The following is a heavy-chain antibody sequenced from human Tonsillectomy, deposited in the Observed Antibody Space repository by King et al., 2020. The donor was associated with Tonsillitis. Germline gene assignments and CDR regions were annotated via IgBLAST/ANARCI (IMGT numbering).Heavy chain of an antibody. J-gene: IGHJ4*02. CDR2: IYPGDSHT. CDR1: GYLFTNHW. Sequence: QLVQSGAEVKKSGESLKISCQTSGYLFTNHWIGWVRQMPGKGLEWMAVIYPGDSHTIFSPSFQGQVTLSVDRSITTAYLQWSSLKPSDTAIYYCARRAIIPTVRTFFFDFWGRGTLVTVSS. D-gene: IGHD3-3*01. V-gene: IGHV5-51*03. CDR3: ARRAIIPTVRTFFFDF.